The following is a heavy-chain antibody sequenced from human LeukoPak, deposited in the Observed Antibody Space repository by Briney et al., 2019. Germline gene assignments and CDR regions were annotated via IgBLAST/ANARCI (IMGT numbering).Heavy chain of an antibody. J-gene: IGHJ6*03. Sequence: GGSLRLSCAASGFTFNSYSMNWVRQAPGKELEGVSYISSSGSSIYYADSVKGRFTISRDNAENSLNLQMNSLRAEDTAVYYCARGDNWNSYYYYYMDVWGKGTTVTVFS. CDR2: ISSSGSSI. D-gene: IGHD1-7*01. V-gene: IGHV3-48*04. CDR1: GFTFNSYS. CDR3: ARGDNWNSYYYYYMDV.